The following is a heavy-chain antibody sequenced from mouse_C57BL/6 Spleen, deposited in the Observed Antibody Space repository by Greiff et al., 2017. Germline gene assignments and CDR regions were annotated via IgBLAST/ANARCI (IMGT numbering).Heavy chain of an antibody. CDR1: GYTFTDYN. J-gene: IGHJ4*01. D-gene: IGHD1-1*01. Sequence: VQLKQSGPELVKPGASVKMSCKASGYTFTDYNMHWVKQSHGKSLEWIGYINPNNGGTSYNQKFKGKATLTVNKSSSTAYMVLRSLTSEDSAVDYCARGGFTTVVPLYAMDYWGQGTSVTVSS. V-gene: IGHV1-22*01. CDR2: INPNNGGT. CDR3: ARGGFTTVVPLYAMDY.